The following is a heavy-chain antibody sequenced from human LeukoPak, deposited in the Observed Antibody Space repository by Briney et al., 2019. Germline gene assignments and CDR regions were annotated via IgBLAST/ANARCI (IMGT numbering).Heavy chain of an antibody. CDR1: GGSISSYY. Sequence: PSETLSLTCTVSGGSISSYYWSWIREPPGKRLKWIGYIYYSGGTRYNPSLKSRVTVSVDASKTQFSLKLNSVTAADTAVYYCARGSRELYYFDYWGQGTLVTVSS. V-gene: IGHV4-59*01. CDR2: IYYSGGT. D-gene: IGHD1-7*01. CDR3: ARGSRELYYFDY. J-gene: IGHJ4*02.